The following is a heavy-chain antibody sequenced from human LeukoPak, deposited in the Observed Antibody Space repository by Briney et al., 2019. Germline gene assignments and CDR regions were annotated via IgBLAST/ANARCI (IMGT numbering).Heavy chain of an antibody. V-gene: IGHV3-21*01. D-gene: IGHD6-19*01. CDR2: ISASSYYI. CDR3: AKAGQWLDVIDY. J-gene: IGHJ4*02. Sequence: SGGSLRLSCAASGFTFSSYTMNWVRQAPGKGLEWVSSISASSYYIYYADSVKGRFTISRDNSNNSLYLQMNSLRAEDTAVYYCAKAGQWLDVIDYWGQGTLVTVSS. CDR1: GFTFSSYT.